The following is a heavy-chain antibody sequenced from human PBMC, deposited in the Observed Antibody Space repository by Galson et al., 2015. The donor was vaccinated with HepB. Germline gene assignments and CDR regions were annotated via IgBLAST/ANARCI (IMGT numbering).Heavy chain of an antibody. CDR2: ISYDGSTT. V-gene: IGHV3-30*04. J-gene: IGHJ5*02. D-gene: IGHD6-25*01. CDR1: GFSFSSHA. Sequence: SLRLSCAASGFSFSSHAMHWFRQAPGKGLEWVTLISYDGSTTYYADSVKGRFTISRDNSKNTLFLQMNSLRAEDTALYYCARAALGWFDPWGQGTQVTVSS. CDR3: ARAALGWFDP.